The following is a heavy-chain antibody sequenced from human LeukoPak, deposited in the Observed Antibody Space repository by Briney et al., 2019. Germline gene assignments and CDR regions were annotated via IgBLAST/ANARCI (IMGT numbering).Heavy chain of an antibody. V-gene: IGHV3-33*01. CDR3: AREGPRGNSQSDY. Sequence: GGSLRLSCAASGFTFSSYGMHWVRQAPGKGLEWVALIWYDGSNKYYADSVKGRLTISRDNSKNTLYLQMSSLRAEDTAVYYCAREGPRGNSQSDYWGQGTPVTVSS. CDR2: IWYDGSNK. CDR1: GFTFSSYG. D-gene: IGHD2/OR15-2a*01. J-gene: IGHJ4*02.